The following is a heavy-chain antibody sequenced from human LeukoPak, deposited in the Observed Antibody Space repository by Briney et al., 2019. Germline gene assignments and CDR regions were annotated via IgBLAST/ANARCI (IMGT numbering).Heavy chain of an antibody. J-gene: IGHJ4*02. Sequence: SETLSLTCTVSGGSISHYFWSWIRQPPGKALEWIGYIYYSGSTNYNPSLKSRVTISVDTSKNQFSLKLSSVAAADTAVYYCARGLGLRDYWGQGTLVTVSS. D-gene: IGHD7-27*01. CDR3: ARGLGLRDY. V-gene: IGHV4-59*12. CDR1: GGSISHYF. CDR2: IYYSGST.